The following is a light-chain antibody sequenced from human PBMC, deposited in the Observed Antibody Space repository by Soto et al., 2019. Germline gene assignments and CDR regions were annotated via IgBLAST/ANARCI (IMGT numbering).Light chain of an antibody. V-gene: IGKV3-20*01. CDR2: GAS. Sequence: EIVLTQSPGTLSLSPGERATLSCRASQSVSSSYLAWYQQKRGQAPRLLVYGASSRATGIPDRFSGSGSGTEFTLTISSLQSEDFAVYYCQQYNNWRTFGQGTKVDIK. CDR3: QQYNNWRT. CDR1: QSVSSSY. J-gene: IGKJ1*01.